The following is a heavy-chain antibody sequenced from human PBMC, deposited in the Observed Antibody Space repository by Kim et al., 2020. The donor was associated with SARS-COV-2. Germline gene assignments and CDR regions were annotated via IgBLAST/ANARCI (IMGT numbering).Heavy chain of an antibody. CDR2: ISAYNGNT. CDR1: GYTFTSYG. D-gene: IGHD1-1*01. J-gene: IGHJ4*02. Sequence: ASVNVSCKASGYTFTSYGISWVRQAPGQGLEWMGGISAYNGNTNYAQKLQGRVTMTTDTSTSTAYMELRSLRSDDTAVYYCARDGDWNEPLNLLFDYWGQGTLVTVSS. CDR3: ARDGDWNEPLNLLFDY. V-gene: IGHV1-18*01.